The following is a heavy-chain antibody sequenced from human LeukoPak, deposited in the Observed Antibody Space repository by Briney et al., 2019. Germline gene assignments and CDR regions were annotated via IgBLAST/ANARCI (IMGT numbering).Heavy chain of an antibody. V-gene: IGHV1-18*01. J-gene: IGHJ4*02. CDR2: ISAYNGNT. CDR1: GYTFTSYG. CDR3: ARGNSIVVVVAATEDYFDY. Sequence: GASVKVSCKASGYTFTSYGISWVRQAPGQGLEWMGWISAYNGNTNYAQKLQGRVTMTTDTSTSTAYMEPRSLRSDDTAVYYCARGNSIVVVVAATEDYFDYWGQGTLVTVSS. D-gene: IGHD2-15*01.